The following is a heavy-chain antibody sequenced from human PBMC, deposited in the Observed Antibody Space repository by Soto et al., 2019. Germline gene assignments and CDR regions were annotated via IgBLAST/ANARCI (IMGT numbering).Heavy chain of an antibody. V-gene: IGHV4-59*01. CDR3: ARSTAMVVFDY. CDR1: GGSISSYY. J-gene: IGHJ4*02. Sequence: LSLTCTVSGGSISSYYWSWIRQPPGKGLEWIGFIYYSGSTNYNPSLKSRVTISVDTSKNQFSLKLSSVTAADTAVYYCARSTAMVVFDYWGQGTQVTVSS. CDR2: IYYSGST. D-gene: IGHD5-18*01.